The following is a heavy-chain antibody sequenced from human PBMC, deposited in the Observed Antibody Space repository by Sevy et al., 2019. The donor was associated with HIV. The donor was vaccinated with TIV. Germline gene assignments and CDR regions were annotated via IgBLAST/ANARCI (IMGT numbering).Heavy chain of an antibody. D-gene: IGHD3-22*01. V-gene: IGHV3-30-3*01. CDR1: GLTFSSYA. Sequence: GGSLRLSCAASGLTFSSYAMHWVRQAPGKGLEWVAVISYDGSNKYYADSVKGRFTISRDNSKNTLYLQMNSLRAEDTAVYYCAREYDSSGYYYYFDYWGQGTLVTVSS. CDR2: ISYDGSNK. J-gene: IGHJ4*02. CDR3: AREYDSSGYYYYFDY.